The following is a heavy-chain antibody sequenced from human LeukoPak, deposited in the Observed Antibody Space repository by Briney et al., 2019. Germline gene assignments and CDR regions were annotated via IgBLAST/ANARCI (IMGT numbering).Heavy chain of an antibody. CDR3: VRGRWLNYFDY. J-gene: IGHJ4*02. CDR2: ISSGGSTI. CDR1: GFTFSSSE. V-gene: IGHV3-48*03. Sequence: GGSLRLSCAASGFTFSSSELNWVRQAPGKGLERLSYISSGGSTIYYADSVKGRFTISRDNAKKSLSLQMNSLRAEDTAVYYCVRGRWLNYFDYWGQGTLVTVFS. D-gene: IGHD4-23*01.